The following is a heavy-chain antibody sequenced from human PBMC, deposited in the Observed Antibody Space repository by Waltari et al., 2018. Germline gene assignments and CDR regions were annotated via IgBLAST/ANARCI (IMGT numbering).Heavy chain of an antibody. J-gene: IGHJ4*02. CDR3: ATDPFGYSSGPPPIDY. V-gene: IGHV1-2*02. D-gene: IGHD6-19*01. Sequence: QVQLVQSGAEVKKPGASVKVSCKASGYTFTGYYLHWVRQAPGQGLEWMGWINPNSGGTNYAQKFQGRVTMTEDTSTDTAYMELSSLRSEDTAVYYCATDPFGYSSGPPPIDYWGQGTLVTVSS. CDR2: INPNSGGT. CDR1: GYTFTGYY.